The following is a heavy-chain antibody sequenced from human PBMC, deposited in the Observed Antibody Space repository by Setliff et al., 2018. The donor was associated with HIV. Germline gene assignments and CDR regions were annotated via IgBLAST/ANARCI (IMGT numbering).Heavy chain of an antibody. CDR3: ARFGNFWPYGMDV. Sequence: GASVKVSCKASGYTFSTSGMHWMRQASGQRLEWMGCINGGSGKIEYSQKFQNRVTITRDTSTSTAYMELRSLRSDDTAVYFCARFGNFWPYGMDVWGQGTTVTVSS. V-gene: IGHV1-3*01. J-gene: IGHJ6*02. CDR1: GYTFSTSG. D-gene: IGHD3-3*01. CDR2: INGGSGKI.